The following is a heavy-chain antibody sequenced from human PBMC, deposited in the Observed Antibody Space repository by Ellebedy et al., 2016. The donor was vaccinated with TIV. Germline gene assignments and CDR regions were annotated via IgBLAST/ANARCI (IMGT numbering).Heavy chain of an antibody. CDR2: ISGSGGST. CDR1: GFTFSSYA. J-gene: IGHJ2*01. V-gene: IGHV3-23*01. D-gene: IGHD4-17*01. Sequence: GESLKISXAASGFTFSSYAMSWVRQAPGKGLEWVSAISGSGGSTYYADSVKGRFTISRDNSKNTLYLQMNSLRAEDTAVYYCAKGFSGDDYGDQSWYFDLWGRGTLVTVSS. CDR3: AKGFSGDDYGDQSWYFDL.